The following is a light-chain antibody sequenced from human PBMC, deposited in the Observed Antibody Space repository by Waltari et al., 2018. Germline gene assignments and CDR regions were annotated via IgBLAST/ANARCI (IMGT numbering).Light chain of an antibody. CDR1: QGISTY. Sequence: DIQLTQSPSFLSASVGDRVTITCRASQGISTYLAWYQQIPGKAPQLLIYAASTLQSGVPSRFSGSGSGTEFTLTISSLQPEDFATYYCQQLNSYPLFTFGPGTKVDIK. CDR2: AAS. V-gene: IGKV1-9*01. J-gene: IGKJ3*01. CDR3: QQLNSYPLFT.